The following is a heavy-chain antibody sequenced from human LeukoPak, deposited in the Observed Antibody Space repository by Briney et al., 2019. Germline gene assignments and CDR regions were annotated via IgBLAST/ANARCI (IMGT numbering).Heavy chain of an antibody. D-gene: IGHD4-17*01. V-gene: IGHV2-70*04. CDR2: IDWDDDK. CDR3: ARTNYGDYRNWFDP. J-gene: IGHJ5*02. Sequence: SGPTLVNPTQTLTLTCTFSGFSLSTSGMRVSWIRQPPGKALEWLARIDWDDDKFYSTSLKTRLTISKDTSKNQVVLTMTNTDPVDTATYYCARTNYGDYRNWFDPWGQGTLVTVSS. CDR1: GFSLSTSGMR.